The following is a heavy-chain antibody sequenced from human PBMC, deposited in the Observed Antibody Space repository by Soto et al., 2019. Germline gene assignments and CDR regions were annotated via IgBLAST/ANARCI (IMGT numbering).Heavy chain of an antibody. CDR1: GFTFRDYY. Sequence: WGSLRLSCAASGFTFRDYYMTWIRQAPGKGLEWVSYISSSGSGIYYPDSVKGRFTISRDNAKNSLFLQMISLRAEDTAVYYCARAFSDAFDIWGQGTMVTVSS. CDR2: ISSSGSGI. V-gene: IGHV3-11*01. J-gene: IGHJ3*02. CDR3: ARAFSDAFDI.